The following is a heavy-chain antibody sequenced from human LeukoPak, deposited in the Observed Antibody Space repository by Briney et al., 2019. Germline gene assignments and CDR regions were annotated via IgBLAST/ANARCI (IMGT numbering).Heavy chain of an antibody. CDR2: IYYSGRT. CDR3: ASIADRSTNFDY. Sequence: SETLSLTCSVSGGSISSSSYYWGWIRQPPGKGLEWIGSIYYSGRTYYKPSLKRRATISVDTSKNQFSLKLRSVTAADTAVYYCASIADRSTNFDYWGQGTLVTVSS. D-gene: IGHD6-13*01. V-gene: IGHV4-39*01. CDR1: GGSISSSSYY. J-gene: IGHJ4*02.